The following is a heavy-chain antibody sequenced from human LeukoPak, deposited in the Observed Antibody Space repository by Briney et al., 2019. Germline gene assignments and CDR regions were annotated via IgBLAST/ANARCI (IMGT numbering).Heavy chain of an antibody. CDR1: GGSISGYY. J-gene: IGHJ4*02. Sequence: SETLSLTCAVSGGSISGYYWIWIRQSPGEGLEWIGHFHYSGTTDYNPSLKRRVTISLDTSRKQFSLKLSSVSAADTAVYYCARATAGNTYGATDSWGQGTLVTVSS. CDR2: FHYSGTT. D-gene: IGHD5-18*01. CDR3: ARATAGNTYGATDS. V-gene: IGHV4-59*01.